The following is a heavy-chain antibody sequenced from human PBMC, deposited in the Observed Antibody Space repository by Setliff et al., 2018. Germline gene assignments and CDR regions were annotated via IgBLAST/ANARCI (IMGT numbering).Heavy chain of an antibody. Sequence: ASVKVSCKASGYTFTSYGISWVRQAPGQGLEWMGWISAYNGNTNYAQKLQGRVTMTTDTSTSTAYMELRSLRSDDTAVYYCARVQLEEMATIFLDYWGQGTLVTVSS. CDR2: ISAYNGNT. D-gene: IGHD5-12*01. CDR3: ARVQLEEMATIFLDY. V-gene: IGHV1-18*01. J-gene: IGHJ4*02. CDR1: GYTFTSYG.